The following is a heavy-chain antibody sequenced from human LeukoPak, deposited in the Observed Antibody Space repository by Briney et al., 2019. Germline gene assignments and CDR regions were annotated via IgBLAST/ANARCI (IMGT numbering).Heavy chain of an antibody. V-gene: IGHV4-39*01. CDR3: ARLTRLAFDI. J-gene: IGHJ3*02. Sequence: SETLSLTCTVSGGSISSSSYYWGWIRPPPGKGLEWIGSIYYSGSTYYNPSLKSRVTISVDTSKNQFSLKLSSVSAADTAVYCCARLTRLAFDIWGQGTMVTVSS. CDR2: IYYSGST. CDR1: GGSISSSSYY.